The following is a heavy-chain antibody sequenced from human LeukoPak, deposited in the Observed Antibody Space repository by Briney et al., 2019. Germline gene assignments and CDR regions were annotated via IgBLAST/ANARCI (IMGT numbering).Heavy chain of an antibody. CDR3: VLSFCGGDCYSGFDY. Sequence: PGGSLRLSCAASGFTFSSFAMNWVRQPPGKGLEWVSSISGSGDAKIYADSVKGRFTISRENSKNTLYLQVNSLRAEDTAVYYCVLSFCGGDCYSGFDYWGQGTLVTVSS. J-gene: IGHJ4*02. V-gene: IGHV3-23*01. D-gene: IGHD2-21*02. CDR2: ISGSGDAK. CDR1: GFTFSSFA.